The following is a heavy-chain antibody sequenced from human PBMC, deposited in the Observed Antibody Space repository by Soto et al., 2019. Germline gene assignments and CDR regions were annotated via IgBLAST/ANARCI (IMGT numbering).Heavy chain of an antibody. Sequence: QVQLVESGGGVVQPGRSLRLSCAASGFTFNDYAMHWVRQAPGKGLEWVAVISHDGNNKLYSDSVKGRFTISRDNSKNTLYLQMNILRAEDTAVFYCSRVGTLVRGTYYFDYWGQGTLVTVPS. CDR1: GFTFNDYA. CDR3: SRVGTLVRGTYYFDY. D-gene: IGHD3-10*01. CDR2: ISHDGNNK. V-gene: IGHV3-30-3*01. J-gene: IGHJ4*02.